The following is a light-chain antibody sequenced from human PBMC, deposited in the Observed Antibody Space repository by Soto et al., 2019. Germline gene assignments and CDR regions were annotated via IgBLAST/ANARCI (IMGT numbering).Light chain of an antibody. CDR2: SND. CDR1: DSNIGDHF. V-gene: IGLV1-44*01. J-gene: IGLJ1*01. CDR3: ASWDDSLNGHV. Sequence: QSVLTQPPSASATPGQRVTISCFGSDSNIGDHFVYWYQQLPGTAPKLLIYSNDQRPSGVPDRFSASKSGTSASLAISGLQSEDEADYYCASWDDSLNGHVFGTGTKVTVL.